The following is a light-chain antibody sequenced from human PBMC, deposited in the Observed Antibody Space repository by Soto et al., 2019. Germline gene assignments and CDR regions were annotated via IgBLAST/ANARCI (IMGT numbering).Light chain of an antibody. J-gene: IGKJ1*01. CDR2: GAS. V-gene: IGKV3-20*01. CDR3: QQYGSSRWT. Sequence: EIVFTQSPGTLSLSPGERATLSCRASQSVSSGYLAWYQQKPGQAPRLLIYGASSRATGIPDRFSGSGSGTDFTLTISRLEPEDFAVYYCQQYGSSRWTFGQGTK. CDR1: QSVSSGY.